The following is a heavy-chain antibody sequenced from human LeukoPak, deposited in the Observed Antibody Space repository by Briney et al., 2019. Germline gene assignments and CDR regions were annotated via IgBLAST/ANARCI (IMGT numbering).Heavy chain of an antibody. CDR2: ISFSGGST. J-gene: IGHJ6*03. CDR3: ASPGLHMAAYYYYMDV. D-gene: IGHD6-6*01. V-gene: IGHV3-23*01. CDR1: GFTFGSYA. Sequence: PGGSLRLSCAASGFTFGSYAMSWVRQAPGKGLEWVSGISFSGGSTYYADSVKGRFNISRDNSKNTLYLQMNSLRADDTAVYYCASPGLHMAAYYYYMDVWGKGTTVTVSS.